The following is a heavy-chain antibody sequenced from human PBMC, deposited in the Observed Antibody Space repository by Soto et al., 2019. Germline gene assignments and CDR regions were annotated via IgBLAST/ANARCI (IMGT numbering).Heavy chain of an antibody. CDR1: GFTFSSYS. D-gene: IGHD1-26*01. CDR2: ISSSSSTI. V-gene: IGHV3-48*01. CDR3: AREGGSYFVIYGMDV. J-gene: IGHJ6*04. Sequence: PGGSLRLSCAASGFTFSSYSMNWVRQAPGKGLEWVSYISSSSSTIYYADSVKGRFTISRDNAKNSLYLQMNSLRAEDTAVYYCAREGGSYFVIYGMDVWGKGTTVTVSS.